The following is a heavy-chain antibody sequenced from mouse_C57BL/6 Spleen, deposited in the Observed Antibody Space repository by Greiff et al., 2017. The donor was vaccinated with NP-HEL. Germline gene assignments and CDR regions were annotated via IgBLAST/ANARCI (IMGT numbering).Heavy chain of an antibody. CDR3: TSPLGAMDY. CDR2: IDPETGGT. V-gene: IGHV1-15*01. J-gene: IGHJ4*01. CDR1: GYTFTDYE. Sequence: VQLQQSGAELVRPGASVTLSCKASGYTFTDYEMHWVKQTPVHGLEWIGAIDPETGGTAYNQKFKGKAILTADKSSSTAYMELRSLTSGDSAVYYVTSPLGAMDYWGKGPSVTFSS.